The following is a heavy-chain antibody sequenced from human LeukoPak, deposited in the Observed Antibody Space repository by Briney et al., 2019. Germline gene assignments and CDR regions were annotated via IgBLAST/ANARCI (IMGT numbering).Heavy chain of an antibody. V-gene: IGHV4-38-2*01. D-gene: IGHD3-22*01. Sequence: SETLSLTCAVSGYSISSGYYWGWIRQPPGKGLGWIGSIYHSGSTYYNPSLKSRVTISVDTSKNQFSLKLSSVTAADTAVYYCARRLYYYDSSGYYNAFDIWGQGTMVTVSS. CDR2: IYHSGST. CDR3: ARRLYYYDSSGYYNAFDI. J-gene: IGHJ3*02. CDR1: GYSISSGYY.